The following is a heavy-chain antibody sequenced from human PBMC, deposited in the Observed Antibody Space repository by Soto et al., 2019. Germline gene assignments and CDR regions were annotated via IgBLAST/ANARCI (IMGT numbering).Heavy chain of an antibody. CDR2: IYHSGST. J-gene: IGHJ4*02. CDR3: ARVFGNSYYYFDY. D-gene: IGHD2-15*01. Sequence: QLQLQESGSGLVKPSQTLSLTCAVSGGSISSGGYSWSWIRQPPGKGLEWIGYIYHSGSTYYNPSLTSRVTISVDRSKNQFSLKLSSVTAADTAVYYCARVFGNSYYYFDYWGQGTLVTVSS. CDR1: GGSISSGGYS. V-gene: IGHV4-30-2*01.